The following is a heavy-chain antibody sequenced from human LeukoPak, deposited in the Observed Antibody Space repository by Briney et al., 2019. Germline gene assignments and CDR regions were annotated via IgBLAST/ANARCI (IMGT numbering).Heavy chain of an antibody. CDR1: GYTFTGYY. D-gene: IGHD5-18*01. CDR2: INPNSGGT. J-gene: IGHJ4*02. Sequence: ASVKVSCKASGYTFTGYYMHWVRQAPGQGLEWMGWINPNSGGTNYAQKFQGRVTMTRDTSISTAYMELSRLRSDDTAVYYCARGYPAAMAKYYFDYWGQGTLVTVSS. V-gene: IGHV1-2*02. CDR3: ARGYPAAMAKYYFDY.